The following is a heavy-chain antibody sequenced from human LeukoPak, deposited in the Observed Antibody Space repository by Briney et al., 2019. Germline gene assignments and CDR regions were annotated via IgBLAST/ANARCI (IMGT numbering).Heavy chain of an antibody. D-gene: IGHD2-2*01. V-gene: IGHV3-11*01. CDR3: ARDGDIVVVPAANNWFDP. Sequence: GGSLRLSCAASGFTFSDYYMSWIRQAPGKGLEWVSYISSSGSTIYYADSVKGRFTISRDNAKNSLYLQMNSLRAEDTAVYYCARDGDIVVVPAANNWFDPWGQGTLVTVSS. CDR2: ISSSGSTI. J-gene: IGHJ5*02. CDR1: GFTFSDYY.